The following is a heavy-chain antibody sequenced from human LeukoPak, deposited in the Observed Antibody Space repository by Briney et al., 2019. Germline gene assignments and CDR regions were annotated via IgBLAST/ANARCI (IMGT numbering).Heavy chain of an antibody. D-gene: IGHD4-17*01. CDR2: INHSGST. V-gene: IGHV4-34*01. CDR1: GGSYSAYS. J-gene: IGHJ1*01. Sequence: SETLSLTCAVSGGSYSAYSWSSIRQPPGKGLECIGEINHSGSTNSNSSLKGRVTISVDRSKNQFSLKLNSVTAADTAVYYCARVHYGDYAEYFQHWGRGTVVTVSS. CDR3: ARVHYGDYAEYFQH.